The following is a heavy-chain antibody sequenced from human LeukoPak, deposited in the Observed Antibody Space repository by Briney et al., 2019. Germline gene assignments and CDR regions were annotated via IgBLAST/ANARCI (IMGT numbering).Heavy chain of an antibody. J-gene: IGHJ4*02. Sequence: ASVKVSCKASGYTFTGYYLHWVRQAPGQGLECMGWSNPTSGTTNYAQRFQGRVTMTRDTSISTAYIELSGLRSDDTAVYYCARAEGYCSGGSCYGFDFWGQGTLVTVSS. CDR1: GYTFTGYY. D-gene: IGHD2-15*01. CDR2: SNPTSGTT. V-gene: IGHV1-2*02. CDR3: ARAEGYCSGGSCYGFDF.